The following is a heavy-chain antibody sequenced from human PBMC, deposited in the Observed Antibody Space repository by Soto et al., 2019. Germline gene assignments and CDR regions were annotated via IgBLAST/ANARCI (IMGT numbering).Heavy chain of an antibody. V-gene: IGHV4-59*01. CDR3: ARDRGSSSNRGWHYYGMDV. CDR2: IYYSGST. J-gene: IGHJ6*02. CDR1: GGSISSYY. D-gene: IGHD6-6*01. Sequence: KTSETLSLTCTVSGGSISSYYWSWIRQPPGKGLEWIGYIYYSGSTNYNPSLKSRVTISVDTSKNQFSLKLSSVTAADTAVYYCARDRGSSSNRGWHYYGMDVWGQGTTVTVS.